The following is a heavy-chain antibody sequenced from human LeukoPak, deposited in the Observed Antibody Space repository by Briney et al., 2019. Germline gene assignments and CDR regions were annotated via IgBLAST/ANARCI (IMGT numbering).Heavy chain of an antibody. CDR3: AREGVGATAFQNYFDY. Sequence: PGRSLRLSCAASGFTFSYYGMHWVRQAPGKGLEWVAVIWYDGSNKYYADSVKGRFTLYRDNSKNALDLQMNSLRAEDTAVYYCAREGVGATAFQNYFDYWGQGILVTVSS. CDR1: GFTFSYYG. J-gene: IGHJ4*02. V-gene: IGHV3-33*01. CDR2: IWYDGSNK. D-gene: IGHD1-26*01.